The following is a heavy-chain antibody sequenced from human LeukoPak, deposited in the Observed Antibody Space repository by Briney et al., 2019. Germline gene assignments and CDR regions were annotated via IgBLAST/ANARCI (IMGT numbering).Heavy chain of an antibody. J-gene: IGHJ4*02. D-gene: IGHD3-22*01. CDR3: ARGVDYYENSGTIDY. CDR2: IWYDGSNK. V-gene: IGHV3-33*01. Sequence: GGSLRLSCTASGFTFSDYGMHWVRQPPGKGLEWVAIIWYDGSNKKYEDSVKGRFTISRDNSKNTLYLQMNSLRAEDAAVYYCARGVDYYENSGTIDYWGQGTLVTVSS. CDR1: GFTFSDYG.